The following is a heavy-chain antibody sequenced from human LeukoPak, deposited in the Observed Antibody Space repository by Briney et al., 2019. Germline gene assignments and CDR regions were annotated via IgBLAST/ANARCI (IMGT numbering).Heavy chain of an antibody. CDR3: AGDLQQWLVIPAVDY. CDR2: IKQDGSEK. V-gene: IGHV3-7*01. J-gene: IGHJ4*02. CDR1: GFTFSSYW. D-gene: IGHD6-19*01. Sequence: GGSLRLSCAASGFTFSSYWMSWVRQAPGKGLEWVANIKQDGSEKYYVDSVKGRFTISRDNAKNSLYLQMNSLRAEDTAVYYCAGDLQQWLVIPAVDYWGQGTLVTVSS.